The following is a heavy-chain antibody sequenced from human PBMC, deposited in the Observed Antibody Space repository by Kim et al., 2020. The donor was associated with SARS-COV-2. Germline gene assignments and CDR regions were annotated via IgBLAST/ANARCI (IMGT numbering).Heavy chain of an antibody. D-gene: IGHD3-10*01. V-gene: IGHV3-48*01. Sequence: GGSLRLSCAASGFTFSSYSMNWARQAPGKGLEWFSYISSSSTTIYYADSVKGRFTISRDNAKKSLHLQMNSLRAEDTAVYYCAKGSGGLLTYYGMDVWGQRTTVSVSS. CDR3: AKGSGGLLTYYGMDV. CDR1: GFTFSSYS. CDR2: ISSSSTTI. J-gene: IGHJ6*02.